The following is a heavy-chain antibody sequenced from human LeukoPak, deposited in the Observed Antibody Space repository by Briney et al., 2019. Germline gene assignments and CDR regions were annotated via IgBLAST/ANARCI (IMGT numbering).Heavy chain of an antibody. CDR2: INHSGSA. CDR1: GGSFSGYY. Sequence: SETLSLTCAVYGGSFSGYYWSWIRQPPGKGLEWIGEINHSGSANYSPSLKSRVTISVDTSKNQFSLKLSSVTAADTAVYYCARGDDVPAAPRWVTCYYGMDVWGQGTTVTVSS. D-gene: IGHD2-2*01. J-gene: IGHJ6*02. CDR3: ARGDDVPAAPRWVTCYYGMDV. V-gene: IGHV4-34*01.